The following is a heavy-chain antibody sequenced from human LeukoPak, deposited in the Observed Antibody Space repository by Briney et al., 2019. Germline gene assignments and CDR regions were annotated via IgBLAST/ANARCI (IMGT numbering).Heavy chain of an antibody. CDR2: IYYSGST. J-gene: IGHJ4*02. CDR1: GGSISSSSYY. V-gene: IGHV4-39*07. Sequence: SETLSLTCTVSGGSISSSSYYWGWIRQPPGKGLEWIGSIYYSGSTYYNPSLKSRVTISVDTSKNQFSLKLSSVTAADTAVYYCTSYYYGSGTDDYWGQGTLVTVSS. D-gene: IGHD3-10*01. CDR3: TSYYYGSGTDDY.